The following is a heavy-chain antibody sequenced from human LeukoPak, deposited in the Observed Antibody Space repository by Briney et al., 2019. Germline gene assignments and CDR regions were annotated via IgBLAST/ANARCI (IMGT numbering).Heavy chain of an antibody. D-gene: IGHD6-19*01. CDR1: GFTFSSYG. CDR3: ARVLLYSSGWCQDY. Sequence: GGSLRLSCAASGFTFSSYGMTWVRQAPGKGLEWVANIKQDGSEKYYVDSVKGRFTISRDNAQNSLYLQMNSLRVEDTAVYYCARVLLYSSGWCQDYWGQGTLVTVSS. CDR2: IKQDGSEK. V-gene: IGHV3-7*01. J-gene: IGHJ4*02.